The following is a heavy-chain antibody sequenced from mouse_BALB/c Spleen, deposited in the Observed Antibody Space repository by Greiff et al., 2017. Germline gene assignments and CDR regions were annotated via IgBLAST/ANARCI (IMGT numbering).Heavy chain of an antibody. J-gene: IGHJ4*01. Sequence: EVQLVESGGGLVKPGGSLKLSCAASGFTFSSYAMSWVRQSPEKRLEWVAEISSGGSYTYYPDTVTGRFTISRDNAKNTLYLEMSSLRSADTAMYYGTMERGYGKYEESAMDYWGQGTSVTVSS. D-gene: IGHD2-1*01. CDR1: GFTFSSYA. CDR3: TMERGYGKYEESAMDY. CDR2: ISSGGSYT. V-gene: IGHV5-9-4*01.